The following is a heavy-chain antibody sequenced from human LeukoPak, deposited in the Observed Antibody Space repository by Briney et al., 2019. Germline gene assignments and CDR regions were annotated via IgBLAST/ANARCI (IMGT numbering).Heavy chain of an antibody. V-gene: IGHV3-64*01. CDR2: ISSNGGST. CDR1: GFTFSSYA. CDR3: ARSLDPRLYYYYGMDV. Sequence: GGSLRLSCAAPGFTFSSYAMHWVRQAPGKGLEYVSAISSNGGSTYYANSVKGRFTISRDNSKNTLYLQMGSLRAEDMAVYYCARSLDPRLYYYYGMDVWGQGTTVTVSS. J-gene: IGHJ6*02.